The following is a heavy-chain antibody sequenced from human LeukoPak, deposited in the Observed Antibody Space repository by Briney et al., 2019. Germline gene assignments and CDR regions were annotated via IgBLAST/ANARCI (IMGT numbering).Heavy chain of an antibody. D-gene: IGHD2-21*01. J-gene: IGHJ4*02. V-gene: IGHV7-4-1*02. CDR3: ARERGGDFDY. CDR2: IKTNPGNR. CDR1: GYTFTIYT. Sequence: ASVKVSCKASGYTFTIYTMNWVRQAPGQGLEWMGWIKTNPGNRTYAKGFTGRFVFSLEPSVSAAYPQISSLKAEDTAVYYCARERGGDFDYGGQGTLVPVSS.